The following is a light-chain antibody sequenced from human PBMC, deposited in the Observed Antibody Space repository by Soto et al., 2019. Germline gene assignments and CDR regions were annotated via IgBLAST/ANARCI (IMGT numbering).Light chain of an antibody. CDR1: QTISSF. Sequence: EIGLTQSPCSLSVSPGEAATLSCRASQTISSFLAWYQQKRGQAPRLLIHGASNRATGIPDRFSGSGSGTDFTLTITRLEPEDFAVYYCQQYGGSPRTFGQGTKVDIK. CDR2: GAS. CDR3: QQYGGSPRT. V-gene: IGKV3-20*01. J-gene: IGKJ1*01.